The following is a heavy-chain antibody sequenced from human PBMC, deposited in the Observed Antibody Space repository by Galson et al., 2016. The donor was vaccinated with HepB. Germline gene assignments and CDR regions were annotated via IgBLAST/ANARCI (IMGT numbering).Heavy chain of an antibody. D-gene: IGHD2-2*01. Sequence: SLRLSCAASGFTFSSNWMHWVRQAPGKGLMWVSRITYDASGTSYADSVKGRFTISRDNAKNTLYLQMNSLRAEDTAVYYCARDPQYQLTNYYYYGMDVWGQGTTVTV. J-gene: IGHJ6*02. CDR3: ARDPQYQLTNYYYYGMDV. CDR1: GFTFSSNW. V-gene: IGHV3-74*01. CDR2: ITYDASGT.